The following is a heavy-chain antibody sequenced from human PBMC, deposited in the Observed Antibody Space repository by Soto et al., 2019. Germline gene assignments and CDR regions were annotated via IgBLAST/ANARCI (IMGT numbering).Heavy chain of an antibody. D-gene: IGHD1-26*01. CDR1: GYTFTSYD. CDR3: ARDQSGRWFDP. V-gene: IGHV1-18*01. Sequence: AAVKVSCKASGYTFTSYDINWVRQATGQGLEWMGWMNPNSGNTNYAQKLQGRVTMTTDTSTSTAYMELRSLRSDDTAVYYCARDQSGRWFDPWGQGTLVTVSS. CDR2: MNPNSGNT. J-gene: IGHJ5*02.